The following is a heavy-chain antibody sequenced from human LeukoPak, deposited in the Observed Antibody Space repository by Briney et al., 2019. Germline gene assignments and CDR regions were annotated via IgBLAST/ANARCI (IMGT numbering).Heavy chain of an antibody. Sequence: SETLSLTCAVYGGSFSGYYWSWIRQPPGKGLEWIGEINHSGSTNYNPSLKSRVTISVDTSKNQFSLKLSSVTAADTAVYYCARDVRLPQGYWGQGTLVTVSS. D-gene: IGHD6-25*01. J-gene: IGHJ4*02. CDR2: INHSGST. CDR1: GGSFSGYY. CDR3: ARDVRLPQGY. V-gene: IGHV4-34*01.